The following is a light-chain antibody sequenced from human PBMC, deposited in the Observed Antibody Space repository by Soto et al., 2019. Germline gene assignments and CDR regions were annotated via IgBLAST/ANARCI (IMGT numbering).Light chain of an antibody. CDR2: DAC. CDR1: QSISSW. CDR3: QQYNSYSWT. Sequence: DIQMIQSPAMRSRGLGWRVTNPRRARQSISSWLAWYRHKPGKAPKLLNDDACSLASGVPSRFSGSGSGTDFTLTISSLQPDDFATFCCQQYNSYSWTFGQGTKVDIK. V-gene: IGKV1-5*01. J-gene: IGKJ1*01.